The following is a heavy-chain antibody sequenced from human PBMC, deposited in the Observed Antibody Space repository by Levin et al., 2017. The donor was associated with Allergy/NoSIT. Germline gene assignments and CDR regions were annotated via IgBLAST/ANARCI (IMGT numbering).Heavy chain of an antibody. CDR3: ARDPTVTTNYYYMDG. Sequence: GGSLRLSCAASGFTFSSYGMHWVRQAPGKGLEWVAVIWYDGSNKYYADSVKGRFTISRDNSKNTLYLQMNSLRAEDTAVYYCARDPTVTTNYYYMDGWGKGTTVTVSS. CDR2: IWYDGSNK. CDR1: GFTFSSYG. V-gene: IGHV3-33*01. J-gene: IGHJ6*03. D-gene: IGHD4-17*01.